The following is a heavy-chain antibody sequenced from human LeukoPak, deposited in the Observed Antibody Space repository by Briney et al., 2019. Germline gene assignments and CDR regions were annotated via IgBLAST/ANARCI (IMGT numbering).Heavy chain of an antibody. D-gene: IGHD6-13*01. CDR2: INPNRGGT. CDR1: GYSFTAYY. V-gene: IGHV1-2*02. J-gene: IGHJ6*03. CDR3: ARVFWQQLARGYYYYIDA. Sequence: AAVPVSCKACGYSFTAYYMHWVRQAPAQGVEGMGWINPNRGGTNYAQQCQGRVTITRKTFIRTAFTELSSLGSGVTDVLYLARVFWQQLARGYYYYIDAWGKGTPVTVSS.